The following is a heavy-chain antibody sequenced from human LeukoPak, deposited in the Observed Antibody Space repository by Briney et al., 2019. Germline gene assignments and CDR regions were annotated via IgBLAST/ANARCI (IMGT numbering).Heavy chain of an antibody. Sequence: SETLSLTCTVSGGSISYSNYYWVWIRQPPGKGLEWIVSVYYSGNTYYNPSLKSRVTISVDTSQNQFSLNLRSVTAADTAVYYCARGLRFSDNWGQGTLVTVSS. CDR3: ARGLRFSDN. J-gene: IGHJ4*02. V-gene: IGHV4-39*07. D-gene: IGHD3-3*01. CDR1: GGSISYSNYY. CDR2: VYYSGNT.